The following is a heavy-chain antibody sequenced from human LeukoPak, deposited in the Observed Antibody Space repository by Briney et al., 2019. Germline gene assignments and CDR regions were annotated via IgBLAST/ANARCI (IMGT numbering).Heavy chain of an antibody. Sequence: GGSLRLSCEASGLTLSSYWMHWVRQAPGKGLMWVSHINNDGSVTTYAGSVKGRFTISRDNAKNTLYRQMNSLRAEDTAVYYCASGQWLVLNYWGQGTLVTVSS. J-gene: IGHJ4*02. CDR3: ASGQWLVLNY. V-gene: IGHV3-74*01. CDR1: GLTLSSYW. D-gene: IGHD6-19*01. CDR2: INNDGSVT.